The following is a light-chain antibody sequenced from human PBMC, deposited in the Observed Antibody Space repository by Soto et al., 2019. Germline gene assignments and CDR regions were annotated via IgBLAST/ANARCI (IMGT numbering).Light chain of an antibody. CDR1: QSVSSN. Sequence: EIVMTQSPATLSVSPGERATLSCRASQSVSSNLAWYQQQTGQAPRLLIYGASTRAAGIPARFSGSGSGTEFTLTVSSLQSEDFALYYCLQYNNWPRTFGQGTKVEIK. CDR3: LQYNNWPRT. J-gene: IGKJ1*01. CDR2: GAS. V-gene: IGKV3-15*01.